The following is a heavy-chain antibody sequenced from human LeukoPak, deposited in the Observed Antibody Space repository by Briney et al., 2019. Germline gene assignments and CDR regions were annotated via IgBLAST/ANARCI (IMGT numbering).Heavy chain of an antibody. CDR2: ISAYNGNT. D-gene: IGHD2-2*01. CDR3: ARDVRYCSSTSCYGLLSFDY. V-gene: IGHV1-18*04. Sequence: ASVKVSCKASGYTFTSYGISWVRQAPGQGLEWMGWISAYNGNTNYAQKLQGRVIMTTDTSTSTAYMELRSLRSDDTAVYYCARDVRYCSSTSCYGLLSFDYWGQGTLVTVSS. J-gene: IGHJ4*02. CDR1: GYTFTSYG.